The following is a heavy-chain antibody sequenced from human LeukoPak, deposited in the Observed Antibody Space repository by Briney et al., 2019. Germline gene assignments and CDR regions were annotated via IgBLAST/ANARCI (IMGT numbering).Heavy chain of an antibody. Sequence: EASVKVSCKASGYTFTSYYMHWVRQAPGQGLEWMGIINPSGGSTSYAQKFQGRVTMTRDMSTSTVYMELSSLRSEDTAVYYCARDLAGASYSSSWYFDLWGRGTLVTVSS. CDR1: GYTFTSYY. CDR2: INPSGGST. J-gene: IGHJ2*01. V-gene: IGHV1-46*01. D-gene: IGHD6-13*01. CDR3: ARDLAGASYSSSWYFDL.